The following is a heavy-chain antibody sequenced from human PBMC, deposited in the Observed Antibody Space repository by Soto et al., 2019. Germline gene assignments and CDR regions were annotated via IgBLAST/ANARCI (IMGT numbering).Heavy chain of an antibody. V-gene: IGHV3-15*01. CDR2: IKRNADGGTT. J-gene: IGHJ4*02. CDR1: GFTFSNAW. Sequence: EVQLVESGGGLVKPGGSLRLSCEASGFTFSNAWMSWVRQAPGKGLEWVGRIKRNADGGTTDYAAAVKGRFTISRDDSKNTLYLQMNSLESEDTAVYYCGWVHLDYWGQGTLVTVSS. D-gene: IGHD1-26*01. CDR3: GWVHLDY.